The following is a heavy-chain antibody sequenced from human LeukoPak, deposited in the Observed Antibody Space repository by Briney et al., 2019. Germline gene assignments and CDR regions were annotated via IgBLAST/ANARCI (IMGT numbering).Heavy chain of an antibody. D-gene: IGHD5-24*01. CDR1: GLTVRSNY. J-gene: IGHJ4*02. Sequence: SGGSLRHSCAASGLTVRSNYMSWVRQAPGKGLEWVSVIYSGGSTYYADSVKGRFTISRDNSKNTLYLQMNSLRAEDTAVYYCAREATITRFGYWGQGTLVTVSS. CDR3: AREATITRFGY. CDR2: IYSGGST. V-gene: IGHV3-53*01.